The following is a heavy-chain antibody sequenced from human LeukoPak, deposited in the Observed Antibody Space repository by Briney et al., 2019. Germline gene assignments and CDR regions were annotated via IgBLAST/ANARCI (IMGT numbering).Heavy chain of an antibody. J-gene: IGHJ4*02. CDR2: ISWNSGSI. V-gene: IGHV3-9*01. D-gene: IGHD5-18*01. Sequence: GGSLRLSCAASGFTFDDYAMHWVRQAPGKGLEWVSGISWNSGSIGYADSVKGRFTISRDNAKNSLYLQMNSLRAEDTALYYWAKDKLDTAIYYFDYWGQGTLVTVSS. CDR3: AKDKLDTAIYYFDY. CDR1: GFTFDDYA.